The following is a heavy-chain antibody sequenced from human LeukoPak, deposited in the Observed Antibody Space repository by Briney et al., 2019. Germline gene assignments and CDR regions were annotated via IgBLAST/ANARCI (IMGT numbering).Heavy chain of an antibody. J-gene: IGHJ6*02. CDR2: VYPTDSDT. CDR1: GYTFPIYW. Sequence: GASLQISCKGSGYTFPIYWIAWVRQMPGKGLEWMGIVYPTDSDTRYSPSFQGQVTISADKSTNTAYLQWSSLKASDTAMYYCARKWEQLQGGMDVWGQGTTVTVSS. V-gene: IGHV5-51*01. CDR3: ARKWEQLQGGMDV. D-gene: IGHD1-26*01.